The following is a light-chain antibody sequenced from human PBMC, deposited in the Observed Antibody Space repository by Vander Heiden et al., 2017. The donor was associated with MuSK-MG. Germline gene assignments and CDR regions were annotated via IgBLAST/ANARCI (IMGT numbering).Light chain of an antibody. V-gene: IGLV2-11*01. CDR2: DVT. J-gene: IGLJ3*02. CDR1: SGDVGGYNY. CDR3: CSSGGSYTWV. Sequence: QSALTQPRSVSGSPGQSVTISCTRASGDVGGYNYFSWYRQHPGKAPKLMIYDVTKRPSEVPDRFSGSKSGNTASLTISGLQTEDEADYYCCSSGGSYTWVFGGGTKLTVL.